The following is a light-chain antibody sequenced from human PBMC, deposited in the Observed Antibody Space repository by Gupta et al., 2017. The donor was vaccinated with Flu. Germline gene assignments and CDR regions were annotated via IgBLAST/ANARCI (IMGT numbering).Light chain of an antibody. CDR1: QSVSRY. V-gene: IGKV3-11*01. Sequence: EIVLTQSPATLSLSPGERATLSCRASQSVSRYLAWYQQKPGQAPRLLIYDASNRDTGIPARFSGSGYGTDFTLTISSREPEDFAVYYCQQRSYWPPLTFGGGTKVEIK. J-gene: IGKJ4*01. CDR3: QQRSYWPPLT. CDR2: DAS.